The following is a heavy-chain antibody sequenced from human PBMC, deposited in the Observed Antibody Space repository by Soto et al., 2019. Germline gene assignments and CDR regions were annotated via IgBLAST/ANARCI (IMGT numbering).Heavy chain of an antibody. CDR2: TYYRSKWYN. Sequence: SQTLSLTCAISGDSVSSNSAAWNWIRQSPSRGLEWLGRTYYRSKWYNDYAVSVKSRITINPDTSKNQFSLQLNSVTPEDTAVYYCARESWVDRSGYYRSHAFVIWGQGTMVTVS. V-gene: IGHV6-1*01. CDR1: GDSVSSNSAA. D-gene: IGHD3-22*01. J-gene: IGHJ3*02. CDR3: ARESWVDRSGYYRSHAFVI.